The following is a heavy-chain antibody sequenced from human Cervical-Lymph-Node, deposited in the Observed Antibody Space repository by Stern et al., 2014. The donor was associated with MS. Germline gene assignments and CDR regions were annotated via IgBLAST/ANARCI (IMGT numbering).Heavy chain of an antibody. CDR1: GYTFTAFY. V-gene: IGHV1-2*06. CDR3: ARDSVVEDLDS. D-gene: IGHD2-21*01. CDR2: INPNNGGT. J-gene: IGHJ4*02. Sequence: VQLVESGPEVKKPGASLKVSCKASGYTFTAFYIHWVRQAPGQGLEWMGRINPNNGGTTFPQKFQGRVTMTRDTSISVAYMVLSNLTSDDTAVYYCARDSVVEDLDSWGQGTLVTVSS.